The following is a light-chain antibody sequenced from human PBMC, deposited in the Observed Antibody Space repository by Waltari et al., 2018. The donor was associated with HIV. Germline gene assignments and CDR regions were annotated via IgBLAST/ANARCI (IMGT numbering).Light chain of an antibody. CDR3: CSFAPTTITLL. CDR1: SSDVGNYNF. CDR2: EFT. Sequence: QSALTQPASVSGSPGQSITISCTGTSSDVGNYNFVSWYQQHPGKAPKLMIFEFTKRPSGVSNRFSGSNSGNTASLTISGLQPEDEADYFCCSFAPTTITLLFGGGTKLTVL. J-gene: IGLJ3*02. V-gene: IGLV2-23*02.